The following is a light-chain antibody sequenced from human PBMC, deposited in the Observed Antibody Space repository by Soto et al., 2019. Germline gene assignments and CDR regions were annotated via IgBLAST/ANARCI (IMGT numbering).Light chain of an antibody. CDR1: QSVSSSY. CDR2: GAS. J-gene: IGKJ1*01. CDR3: QQYGSSPWT. Sequence: VLTQSAGTLSLSTGERATLSCRASQSVSSSYLAWYQQKPGQAPRLLIYGASSRATGIPDRFSGSGSGTDFTLTISRLEPEDFAVYYCQQYGSSPWTFGQGAKVAIK. V-gene: IGKV3-20*01.